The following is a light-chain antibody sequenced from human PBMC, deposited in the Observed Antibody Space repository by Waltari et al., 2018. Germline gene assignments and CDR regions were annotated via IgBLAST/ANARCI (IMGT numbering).Light chain of an antibody. CDR3: QQYGSSVLYT. CDR2: GAS. Sequence: RATQSLTKRYLAWYQQKPGQAPRLLIYGASSRAAGIPDRFSGSGSGTDFTLTISRLEPEDFAVYYCQQYGSSVLYTFGQGTKLEIK. J-gene: IGKJ2*01. CDR1: QSLTKRY. V-gene: IGKV3-20*01.